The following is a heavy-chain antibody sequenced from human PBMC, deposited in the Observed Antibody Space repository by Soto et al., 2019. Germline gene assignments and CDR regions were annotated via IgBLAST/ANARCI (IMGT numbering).Heavy chain of an antibody. CDR3: AKQSTGYSRDFDY. D-gene: IGHD6-13*01. CDR2: INPNSGGT. CDR1: GYTFTGYY. J-gene: IGHJ4*02. V-gene: IGHV1-2*02. Sequence: ASVKVSCKASGYTFTGYYMHWVRQAPGQGLEWMGWINPNSGGTNYAQKFQGRVTMTRDTSISTAYMELSRLRSDDTAVYYCAKQSTGYSRDFDYCGQGTLVTVSS.